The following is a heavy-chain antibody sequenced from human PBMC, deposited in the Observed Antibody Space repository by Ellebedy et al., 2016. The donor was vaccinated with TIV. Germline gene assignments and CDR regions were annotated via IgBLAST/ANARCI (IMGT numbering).Heavy chain of an antibody. V-gene: IGHV3-23*01. CDR3: AKDRFSSAWYGGYFDY. J-gene: IGHJ4*02. CDR2: ISGSGYSP. D-gene: IGHD6-19*01. CDR1: GFTFRSYA. Sequence: PGGSLRLSCAASGFTFRSYAMSWVRQATGKGLEWVSAISGSGYSPHSADSVKGRFTISRDTSKNSLYLKMNSLRAEDTAVYSCAKDRFSSAWYGGYFDYWGQGTLVTVSS.